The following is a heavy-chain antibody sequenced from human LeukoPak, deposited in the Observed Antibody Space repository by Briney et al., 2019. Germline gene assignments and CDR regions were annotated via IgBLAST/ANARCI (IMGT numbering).Heavy chain of an antibody. CDR1: GGSISSYY. CDR3: ARESYVTSPHGVDI. Sequence: SETLSLTCTVSGGSISSYYWSWIRQPPGKGLEWIGYIHNSGSTNHNPSLKSRVAISLDTSKNQFSLKLSSVTAADTAVYYCARESYVTSPHGVDIWGQGTVVTVSS. J-gene: IGHJ3*02. CDR2: IHNSGST. V-gene: IGHV4-59*01. D-gene: IGHD1-26*01.